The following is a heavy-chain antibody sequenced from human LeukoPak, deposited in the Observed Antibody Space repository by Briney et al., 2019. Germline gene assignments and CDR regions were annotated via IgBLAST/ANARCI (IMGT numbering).Heavy chain of an antibody. J-gene: IGHJ4*02. D-gene: IGHD5-24*01. CDR2: INPGSENT. V-gene: IGHV1-8*01. CDR3: ARNMAFDY. CDR1: GYTFSDYD. Sequence: ASVKVSCTASGYTFSDYDINWVRQATGQGLEWMGRINPGSENTDYAQKFQGRVIMTRDSSISTVYMELSSLRSEDTAVYYCARNMAFDYWGQGSRVTVSS.